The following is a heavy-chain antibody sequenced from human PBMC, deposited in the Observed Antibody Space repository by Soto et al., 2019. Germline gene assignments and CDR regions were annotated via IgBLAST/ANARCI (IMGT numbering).Heavy chain of an antibody. V-gene: IGHV3-30*18. D-gene: IGHD2-15*01. J-gene: IGHJ6*03. CDR3: AKDWNFYCSGGTCYPYYYYYMDV. CDR2: ISHDGSNK. CDR1: RFTFSNYR. Sequence: PGGSLRLSCAPSRFTFSNYRMHWVRQAPGKGLEWVAVISHDGSNKFYAESVEGRFTISRDNSKDTLYLQMNSLRAEDTAVYYCAKDWNFYCSGGTCYPYYYYYMDVWGKGTTVTVSS.